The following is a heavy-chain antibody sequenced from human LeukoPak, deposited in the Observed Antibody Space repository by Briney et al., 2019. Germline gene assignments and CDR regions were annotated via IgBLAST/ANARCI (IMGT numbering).Heavy chain of an antibody. J-gene: IGHJ3*02. V-gene: IGHV4-39*01. CDR2: IYYSGST. CDR3: AQGTGGDAFDI. Sequence: MSSETLSLTGTVSGGSISSSSYYWGWIRQPPGKGLEWIGSIYYSGSTYYNPSLKSRVTISVGTSKNQFSLKLSSVTAADTAMYYCAQGTGGDAFDIWGQGTMVTVSS. D-gene: IGHD1/OR15-1a*01. CDR1: GGSISSSSYY.